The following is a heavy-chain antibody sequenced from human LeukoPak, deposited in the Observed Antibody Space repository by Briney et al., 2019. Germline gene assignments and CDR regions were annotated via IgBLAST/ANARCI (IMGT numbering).Heavy chain of an antibody. V-gene: IGHV4-39*07. D-gene: IGHD6-19*01. Sequence: PSETLSLTCTVPGGSISSSSNYWGWIRQPPGKGLEWIGSIYYSGSTYYNPSLKSRVTISVDTSKNQFSLKLSSVTAADTAVYYCARGGSSGWLDYWGQGTLVTVSS. CDR3: ARGGSSGWLDY. CDR1: GGSISSSSNY. J-gene: IGHJ4*02. CDR2: IYYSGST.